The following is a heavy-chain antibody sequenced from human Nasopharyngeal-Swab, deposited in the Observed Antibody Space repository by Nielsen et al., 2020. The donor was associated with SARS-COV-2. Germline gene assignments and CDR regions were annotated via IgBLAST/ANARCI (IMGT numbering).Heavy chain of an antibody. V-gene: IGHV3-23*01. CDR2: ISGSGGST. Sequence: GESLKISCAASGFTFSSYAMSWVRQAPGKGLEWVSAISGSGGSTYYADSVKGRFTISRDNSTNTLYLQMNSLRAEDTAVYYCAKSSSTPYGMDVWGQGTTVTVSS. CDR1: GFTFSSYA. CDR3: AKSSSTPYGMDV. J-gene: IGHJ6*02.